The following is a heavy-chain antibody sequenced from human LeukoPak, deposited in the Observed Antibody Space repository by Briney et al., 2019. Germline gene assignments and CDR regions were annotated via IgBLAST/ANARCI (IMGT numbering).Heavy chain of an antibody. J-gene: IGHJ6*02. CDR1: GGSINTYY. Sequence: SETLSLTCTVSGGSINTYYWSWIRQPPGKGLEWIGYIYYSGSTDYNPSLKCRVTISLDTSKNQFSLRLSSVTAADTAVYYCAGSYNNAGYFYYGMDVWGQGTTVTVSS. CDR3: AGSYNNAGYFYYGMDV. D-gene: IGHD1-26*01. V-gene: IGHV4-59*08. CDR2: IYYSGST.